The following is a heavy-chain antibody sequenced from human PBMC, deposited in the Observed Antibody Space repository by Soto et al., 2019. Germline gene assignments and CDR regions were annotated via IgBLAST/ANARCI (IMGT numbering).Heavy chain of an antibody. J-gene: IGHJ5*02. Sequence: SETLSLTCTVSGDSIISSDFYWGWVRQPPGKGLEWIGSIFYLGSSYYNPSLKSRVTMSVDTSKNQFSLRLRSVTAADTALYFCARHSLALRKNNWFDPWSQGIMVTVSS. CDR3: ARHSLALRKNNWFDP. CDR1: GDSIISSDFY. CDR2: IFYLGSS. D-gene: IGHD3-3*02. V-gene: IGHV4-39*01.